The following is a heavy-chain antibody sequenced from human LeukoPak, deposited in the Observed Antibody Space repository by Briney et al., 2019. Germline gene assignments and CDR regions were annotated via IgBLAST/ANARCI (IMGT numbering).Heavy chain of an antibody. V-gene: IGHV3-30-3*01. CDR2: ISYDGSNK. CDR3: ARALSSSLAFDI. Sequence: GGSLRLSCAASGFTFSSYAMHWVRQAPGKGLEWVAVISYDGSNKYYADSVKGRFTISRDNSKNTLYLQMNSLRAEDTTVYYCARALSSSLAFDIWGQGTMVTVSS. J-gene: IGHJ3*02. D-gene: IGHD6-6*01. CDR1: GFTFSSYA.